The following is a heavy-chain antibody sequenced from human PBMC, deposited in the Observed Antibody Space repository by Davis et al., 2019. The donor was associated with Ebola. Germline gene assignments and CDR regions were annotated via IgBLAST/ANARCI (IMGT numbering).Heavy chain of an antibody. CDR2: IRSKANSYAK. J-gene: IGHJ4*02. Sequence: GESLKISCAASGFTFSGSPMHWVRQASGKGLEWVGRIRSKANSYAKAYAASVKGRFTISRDDSKYTAYLQMNSLKTEDTAVYYCSRGGYESDYWGQGTLVTVSS. D-gene: IGHD5-12*01. CDR1: GFTFSGSP. CDR3: SRGGYESDY. V-gene: IGHV3-73*01.